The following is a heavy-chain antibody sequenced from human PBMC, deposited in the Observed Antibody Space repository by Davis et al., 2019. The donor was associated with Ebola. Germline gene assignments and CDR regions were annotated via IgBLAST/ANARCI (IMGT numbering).Heavy chain of an antibody. Sequence: MPSETLSLTCTVSGGSISSYYWSWIRQPPGKGLEWIGYIYYSGSTNYNPSLKSRVTISVDTSKNQFSLKLSSVTAADTAVYYCARCATPEGLDYWGQGTLVTVSS. J-gene: IGHJ4*02. V-gene: IGHV4-59*01. D-gene: IGHD2-15*01. CDR1: GGSISSYY. CDR2: IYYSGST. CDR3: ARCATPEGLDY.